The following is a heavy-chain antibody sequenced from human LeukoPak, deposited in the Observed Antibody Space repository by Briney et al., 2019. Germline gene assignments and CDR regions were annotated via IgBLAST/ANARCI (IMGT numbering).Heavy chain of an antibody. D-gene: IGHD6-13*01. CDR2: ISYDGSNK. Sequence: GGSLRLSCAASGFTFSSYAMHWVRQAPGKGLEWVAVISYDGSNKYYADSVKGRFTISRDNSKNTLYLQMNSLRAEDTAVYYCARDLASSSAYSSSWYLGGSDAFDIWGQGTMVTVSS. CDR1: GFTFSSYA. CDR3: ARDLASSSAYSSSWYLGGSDAFDI. J-gene: IGHJ3*02. V-gene: IGHV3-30-3*01.